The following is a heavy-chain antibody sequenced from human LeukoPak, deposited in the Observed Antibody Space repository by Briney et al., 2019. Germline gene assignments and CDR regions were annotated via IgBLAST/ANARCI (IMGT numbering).Heavy chain of an antibody. CDR1: GYTFIDYY. CDR2: IDPKSGGT. J-gene: IGHJ4*02. V-gene: IGHV1-2*02. D-gene: IGHD6-13*01. CDR3: ARAYSSSWYGSTDY. Sequence: ASVKVSYKASGYTFIDYYMHWVRQAPGQGLEWMGWIDPKSGGTSYAQKFQDRVAMIRDTSISTAYMELTRLRSDDTAVYYCARAYSSSWYGSTDYWGQGTLVTVSS.